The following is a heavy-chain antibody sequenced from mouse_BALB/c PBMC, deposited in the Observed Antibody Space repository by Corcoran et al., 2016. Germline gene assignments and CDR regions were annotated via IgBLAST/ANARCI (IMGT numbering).Heavy chain of an antibody. CDR1: GFTFSIYW. D-gene: IGHD3-3*01. CDR2: IKQDESEK. J-gene: IGHJ4*01. Sequence: EVQLVESGGGLVQPGGSLRLSCAASGFTFSIYWMSWVRQAPGKGLEGVANIKQDESEKYYVDSAKGRFTSSRDNAKNSLYLQMNSLRAEDTAVYYCARVRGVAGTFDYWGQGTPVTVSS. CDR3: ARVRGVAGTFDY. V-gene: IGHV5-17*01.